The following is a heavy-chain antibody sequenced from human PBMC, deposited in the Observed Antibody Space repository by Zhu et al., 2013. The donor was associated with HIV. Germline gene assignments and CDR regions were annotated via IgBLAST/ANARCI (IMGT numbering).Heavy chain of an antibody. CDR1: GFTFRTYW. CDR2: INLDGSST. V-gene: IGHV3-74*01. J-gene: IGHJ4*02. CDR3: TRDADLVGATSDY. D-gene: IGHD1-26*01. Sequence: EVQLVESGGGLVQPGGSLRLSCAASGFTFRTYWMHWVRQAPGKGLVWVSRINLDGSSTYYADSVKGRFTISRDNAKNTLYLQMHSLRAEDTAMYYCTRDADLVGATSDYWGQGTLVTVSS.